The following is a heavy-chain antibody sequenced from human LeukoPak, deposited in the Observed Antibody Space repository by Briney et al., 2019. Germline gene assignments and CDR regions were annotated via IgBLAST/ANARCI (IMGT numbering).Heavy chain of an antibody. J-gene: IGHJ5*02. CDR1: GYTFTSYG. CDR2: ISAYNGNT. D-gene: IGHD4-17*01. CDR3: ARGYDYGDPRRFDP. V-gene: IGHV1-18*01. Sequence: ASVKVSCKASGYTFTSYGISWVRQAPGQGLEWMGWISAYNGNTNYAQKFQGRVTITADKSTSTAYMELSSLRSEDTAVYYCARGYDYGDPRRFDPWGQGTLVTVSS.